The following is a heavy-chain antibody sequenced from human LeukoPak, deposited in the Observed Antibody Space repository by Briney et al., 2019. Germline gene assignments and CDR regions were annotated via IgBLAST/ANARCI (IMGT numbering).Heavy chain of an antibody. J-gene: IGHJ3*02. Sequence: GGSLRLSCAASGLTFSSYWMSWVRQAPGKGLEWVANIKQDGSEKYYVDSVKGRFTISRDNAKNSLYLQMNSLRAEDTAVYYCARVLTWNDVSVDAFDIWGQGTMVTVSS. D-gene: IGHD1-1*01. CDR3: ARVLTWNDVSVDAFDI. CDR1: GLTFSSYW. CDR2: IKQDGSEK. V-gene: IGHV3-7*01.